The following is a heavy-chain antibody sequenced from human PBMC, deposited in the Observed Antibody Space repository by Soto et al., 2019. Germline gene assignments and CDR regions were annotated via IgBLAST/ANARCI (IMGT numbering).Heavy chain of an antibody. V-gene: IGHV3-23*01. D-gene: IGHD3-9*01. CDR2: FSGSGDNT. J-gene: IGHJ6*02. CDR1: GFTFSIDS. CDR3: AKDRYFILTGYPIQYCMVV. Sequence: GGSLRLSFAVSGFTFSIDSMSWVRQAPRKGLEWVSSFSGSGDNTDYADSVKGRFTISRDNSKNTLYMQMNSLRAEDTAVYYCAKDRYFILTGYPIQYCMVVWGQGTTVTGSS.